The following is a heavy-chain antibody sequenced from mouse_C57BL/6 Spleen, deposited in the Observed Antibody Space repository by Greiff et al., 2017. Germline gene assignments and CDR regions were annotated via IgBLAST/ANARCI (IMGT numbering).Heavy chain of an antibody. D-gene: IGHD2-2*01. V-gene: IGHV1-26*01. CDR1: GYTFTDYY. Sequence: VQLQQSGPELVKPGASVKISCKASGYTFTDYYMNWVKQSHGKSLEWIGDINPNNGGTSYNQKFKGKATLTVDKSSSTAYMELRSLTSEDSAVYYCARIYYGYGAWFAYWGQGTLVTVSA. CDR2: INPNNGGT. J-gene: IGHJ3*01. CDR3: ARIYYGYGAWFAY.